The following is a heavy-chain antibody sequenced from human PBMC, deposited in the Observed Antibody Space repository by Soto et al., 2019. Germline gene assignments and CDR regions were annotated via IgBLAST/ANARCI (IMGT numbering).Heavy chain of an antibody. CDR1: GDSIRPYY. V-gene: IGHV4-59*01. CDR3: ARVTYDSFTAYSYYFDY. J-gene: IGHJ4*02. D-gene: IGHD3-9*01. CDR2: VYYSGSV. Sequence: SETLSLTCTVSGDSIRPYYWTWIRQPPGKGLEWIGYVYYSGSVNYKSSLKSRVTMSVDTSKNQLSLRLNSVTAADTAVYYCARVTYDSFTAYSYYFDYWGQGTLVTVSS.